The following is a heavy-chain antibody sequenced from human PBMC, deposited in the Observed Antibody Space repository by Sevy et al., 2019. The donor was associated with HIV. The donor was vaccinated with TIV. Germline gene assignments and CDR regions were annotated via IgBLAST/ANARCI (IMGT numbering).Heavy chain of an antibody. V-gene: IGHV4-39*01. J-gene: IGHJ6*02. D-gene: IGHD3-22*01. Sequence: SETLSLICTVSGGSISTSSYYWAWIRQPPGKGLEWIGSIYDSGSTYYNPSLKSRVIISVDRSKNQFSLNLRSVTAADTAAYYCARPDSYSYYGMDVWGQGTTVTVSS. CDR2: IYDSGST. CDR1: GGSISTSSYY. CDR3: ARPDSYSYYGMDV.